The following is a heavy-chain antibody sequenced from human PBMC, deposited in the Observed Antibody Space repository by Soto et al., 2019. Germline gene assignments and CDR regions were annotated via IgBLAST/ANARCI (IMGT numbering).Heavy chain of an antibody. V-gene: IGHV3-48*01. J-gene: IGHJ4*02. CDR2: ISSSSSTI. D-gene: IGHD3-3*01. CDR3: ARDLVYYDFWSGYYSLDY. Sequence: EVQLVESGGGLVQPGGSLRLSCAASGFTFSSYSMNWVRQAPGKGLEWVSYISSSSSTIYYAESVKGRFTISRNNAKNSLYLQMNSLRAEDTAVYYCARDLVYYDFWSGYYSLDYWGQGTLVTVSS. CDR1: GFTFSSYS.